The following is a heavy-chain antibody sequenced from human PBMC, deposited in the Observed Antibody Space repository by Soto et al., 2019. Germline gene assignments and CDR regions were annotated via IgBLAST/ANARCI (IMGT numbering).Heavy chain of an antibody. V-gene: IGHV3-73*01. CDR3: ARDDVLCDGGRCYGIPLDV. Sequence: GVSLRLSFAASEFRFTGSSIHWVRQAPGKGLEWVGLIRNRPNSYATAYAESLKGRVTISRDTSENTLHLQMDSLRVEDTAVYYCARDDVLCDGGRCYGIPLDVWGKGTTVTVSS. J-gene: IGHJ6*04. CDR1: EFRFTGSS. D-gene: IGHD2-15*01. CDR2: IRNRPNSYAT.